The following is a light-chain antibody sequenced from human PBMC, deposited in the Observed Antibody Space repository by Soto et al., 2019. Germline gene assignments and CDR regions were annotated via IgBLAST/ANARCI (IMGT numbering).Light chain of an antibody. Sequence: EIVLTQSPGTLSLSPGERATLSCRASQSVSSSYLAWYQQKPGQAPRLLIYGASSRATGIPDRFSGSGSGTDFTLTISRLEPGDFATYYCQHYNTYPWTFGHGTKVDIK. V-gene: IGKV3-20*01. J-gene: IGKJ1*01. CDR3: QHYNTYPWT. CDR1: QSVSSSY. CDR2: GAS.